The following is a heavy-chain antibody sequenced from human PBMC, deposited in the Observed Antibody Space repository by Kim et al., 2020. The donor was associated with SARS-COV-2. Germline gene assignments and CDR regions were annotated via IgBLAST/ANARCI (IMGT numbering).Heavy chain of an antibody. Sequence: RFTISRDNSRNTLYLQMNSLRAEDTAVYYCARDLEAVAGTYYYYYYGMDVWGQGTTVTVSS. V-gene: IGHV3-30*07. J-gene: IGHJ6*02. CDR3: ARDLEAVAGTYYYYYYGMDV. D-gene: IGHD6-19*01.